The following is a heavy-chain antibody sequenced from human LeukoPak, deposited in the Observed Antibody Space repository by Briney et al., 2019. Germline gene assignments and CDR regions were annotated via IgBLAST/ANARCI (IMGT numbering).Heavy chain of an antibody. V-gene: IGHV1-18*01. CDR2: ITGNNGNT. J-gene: IGHJ4*02. CDR1: GYTFSGYG. Sequence: ASVKVSCKTSGYTFSGYGISWVRQAPGQGLEWMGWITGNNGNTNYAPSLQGRVTMTKDTSTNTAYMELTSLRSHDTAVYYCARDQRNSGSYRFEYWGQGTLVTVSS. CDR3: ARDQRNSGSYRFEY. D-gene: IGHD1-26*01.